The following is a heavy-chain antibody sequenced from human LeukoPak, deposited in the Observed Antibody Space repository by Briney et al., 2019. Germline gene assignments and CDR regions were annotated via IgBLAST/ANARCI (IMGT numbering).Heavy chain of an antibody. CDR1: GYTFTGYY. CDR3: ARQGGLDV. Sequence: GASVKVSCKASGYTFTGYYMHWVRQASGQGLEWMGWLNPNSGKTGYAQRFQGRVTLTRNTSVSTAYMELSSLRFEDTAVYYCARQGGLDVWGQGTTVTVS. J-gene: IGHJ6*02. CDR2: LNPNSGKT. V-gene: IGHV1-8*02.